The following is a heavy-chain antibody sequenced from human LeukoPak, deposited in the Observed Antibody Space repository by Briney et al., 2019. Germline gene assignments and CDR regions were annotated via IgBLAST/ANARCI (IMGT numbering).Heavy chain of an antibody. J-gene: IGHJ6*02. D-gene: IGHD6-19*01. CDR3: AKDRSVASYYYGMDV. Sequence: PGGSLRLSCAAFGFIFRAYPMHWVRQAPGKGLEWVALTSFDGSKTYYADSVRGRFTVSRDNSNSTLLLQMSGLRPEDTAVYFCAKDRSVASYYYGMDVWGQGQRSPSP. V-gene: IGHV3-30*18. CDR2: TSFDGSKT. CDR1: GFIFRAYP.